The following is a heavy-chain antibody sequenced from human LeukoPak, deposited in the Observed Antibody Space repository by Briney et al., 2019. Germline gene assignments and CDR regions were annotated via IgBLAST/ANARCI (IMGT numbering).Heavy chain of an antibody. V-gene: IGHV3-66*01. CDR3: ARERNLEIAVAGTIFNY. Sequence: GGSLRLSCAASGFTFSSYAMSWVRQAPGKGLEWVSVIYSGGATYYADSVKGRFTISRDNSKNTLYLQMKSLRAEDTAVYYCARERNLEIAVAGTIFNYWGQGTLITVSS. CDR2: IYSGGAT. D-gene: IGHD6-19*01. J-gene: IGHJ4*02. CDR1: GFTFSSYA.